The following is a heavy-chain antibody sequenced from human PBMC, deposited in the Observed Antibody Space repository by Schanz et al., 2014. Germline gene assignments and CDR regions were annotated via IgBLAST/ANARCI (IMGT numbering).Heavy chain of an antibody. Sequence: EVQVLESGEGLVEAGGSLRLSCAASGFTVRTFAMDWVRQAAGKGLVWVSRIQSDGSITTYADSVKGRFAISRDNAKNTLYLQMNSLGAEDTAVYYCARATYYHVSGSYYGNFDSWGQGTLVTVSS. CDR1: GFTVRTFA. V-gene: IGHV3-74*01. CDR2: IQSDGSIT. D-gene: IGHD3-10*01. J-gene: IGHJ4*02. CDR3: ARATYYHVSGSYYGNFDS.